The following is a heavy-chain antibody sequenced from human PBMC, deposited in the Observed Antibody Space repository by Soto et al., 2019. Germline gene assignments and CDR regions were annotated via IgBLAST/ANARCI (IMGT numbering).Heavy chain of an antibody. CDR2: IYHSGST. CDR1: GGSISSGGYS. CDR3: ASIAATDAFDI. Sequence: PSETLSLTCAVSGGSISSGGYSWSWIRQPPGKGLEWIGYIYHSGSTYYNPSLKSRVTIXXXRXXXXXSLXLSXVTXADTAVYYCASIAATDAFDIWGQGTMVTGSS. D-gene: IGHD6-6*01. V-gene: IGHV4-30-2*01. J-gene: IGHJ3*02.